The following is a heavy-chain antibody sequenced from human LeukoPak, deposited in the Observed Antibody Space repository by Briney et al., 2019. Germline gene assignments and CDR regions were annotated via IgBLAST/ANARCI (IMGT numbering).Heavy chain of an antibody. Sequence: SETLSLTCTVSGDFISGSYWSWIRQPAGKGLEWIGRIYTTRTADYNPSLTSRVTMSVDKFKKQLSLKLNSVTAADTAVYYCATVGGEGGFLHYWGQGILVAVSS. CDR3: ATVGGEGGFLHY. D-gene: IGHD7-27*01. CDR2: IYTTRTA. J-gene: IGHJ4*02. V-gene: IGHV4-4*07. CDR1: GDFISGSY.